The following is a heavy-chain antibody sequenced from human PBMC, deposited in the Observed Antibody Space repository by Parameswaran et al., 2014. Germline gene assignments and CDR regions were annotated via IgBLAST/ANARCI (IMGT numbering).Heavy chain of an antibody. CDR3: ASARGYSNGYYDPHSYYDMDV. CDR2: IIPIFGTA. V-gene: IGHV1-69*01. D-gene: IGHD5-18*01. Sequence: WVRQAPGQGLEWMGGIIPIFGTANYAQKFQGSVTITADESTSTAYMELSSLRSEDTAMYYCASARGYSNGYYDPHSYYDMDVWGQGTTVTVSS. J-gene: IGHJ6*02.